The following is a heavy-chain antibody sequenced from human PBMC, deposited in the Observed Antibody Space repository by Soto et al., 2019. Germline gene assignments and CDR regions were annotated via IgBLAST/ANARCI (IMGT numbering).Heavy chain of an antibody. CDR2: IIPIFGTA. V-gene: IGHV1-69*12. CDR1: GGTFSSYA. CDR3: ARTPKNDYVDYLGGWFDP. Sequence: QVQLVQSGAEVKKPGSSVKVSCKASGGTFSSYAISWVRQAPGQGLEWMGGIIPIFGTANYAQKFQGRVTITADESTSTAYMELSSLRCEDAAVYYFARTPKNDYVDYLGGWFDPWGQGTLVTVSS. D-gene: IGHD4-17*01. J-gene: IGHJ5*02.